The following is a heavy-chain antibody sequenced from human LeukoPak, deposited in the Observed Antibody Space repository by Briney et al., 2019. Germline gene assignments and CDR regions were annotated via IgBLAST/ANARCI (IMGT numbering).Heavy chain of an antibody. D-gene: IGHD6-19*01. J-gene: IGHJ3*02. CDR1: GVPISSSNW. CDR3: AREASSGWNDGFDI. Sequence: PSGTLSLTCAVSGVPISSSNWLSWVRQPPGKGLEGIGEIYHKGSTNYNPSPKSRVTISVGKSKKQFSLKLSSVNAADTAVYYCAREASSGWNDGFDIWGQGTMVTVSS. V-gene: IGHV4-4*02. CDR2: IYHKGST.